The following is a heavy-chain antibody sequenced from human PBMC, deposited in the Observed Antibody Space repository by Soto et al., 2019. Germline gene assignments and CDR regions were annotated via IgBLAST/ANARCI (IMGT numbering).Heavy chain of an antibody. D-gene: IGHD3-22*01. J-gene: IGHJ5*02. CDR1: GYTFTSYG. CDR3: ASIDSTLSESFDP. CDR2: ISAYNGNT. V-gene: IGHV1-18*01. Sequence: ASVKVSCKASGYTFTSYGISWVRQAPEQGLEWMGWISAYNGNTNYAQKLQGRVTMTTDTSTSTAYMELRSLRSDDTAVYYCASIDSTLSESFDPWGQGTRVTVSS.